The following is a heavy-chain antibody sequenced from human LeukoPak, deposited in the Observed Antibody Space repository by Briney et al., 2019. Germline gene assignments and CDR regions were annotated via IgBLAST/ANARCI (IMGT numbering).Heavy chain of an antibody. D-gene: IGHD2-15*01. CDR1: GFTFSNYT. CDR2: ISSSSSYI. CDR3: ARDLILADNGGSSAHDY. V-gene: IGHV3-21*01. J-gene: IGHJ4*02. Sequence: PGGSLRLSCAASGFTFSNYTMNWVRQTPGKGLEWVSSISSSSSYIFYADSVKGRFTLSRDNAKKSLYLQMNSLRAEDTAVYYCARDLILADNGGSSAHDYWGQGALVTVSS.